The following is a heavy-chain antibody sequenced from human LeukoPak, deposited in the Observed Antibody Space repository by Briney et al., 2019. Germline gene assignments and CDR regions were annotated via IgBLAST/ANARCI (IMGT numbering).Heavy chain of an antibody. V-gene: IGHV3-49*04. CDR1: GFTFTHYG. CDR2: IRSKAYGGTT. CDR3: TRWTYGYGDY. Sequence: PGGTLRLSCAASGFTFTHYGMNWVRQAPEKGLEWVGFIRSKAYGGTTEYAASVKGRFTISRDDSKSIAYLQMNSLKTEDTAVYYCTRWTYGYGDYWGQGSLVTVSS. J-gene: IGHJ4*02. D-gene: IGHD5-18*01.